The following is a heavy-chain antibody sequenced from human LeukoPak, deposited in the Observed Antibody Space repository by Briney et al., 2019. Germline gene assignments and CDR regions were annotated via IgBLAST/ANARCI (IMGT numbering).Heavy chain of an antibody. D-gene: IGHD3-22*01. V-gene: IGHV3-20*04. J-gene: IGHJ4*02. CDR1: GFTFDDYG. CDR2: INWNGGST. Sequence: GGSLRLSCAASGFTFDDYGMSWVRQAPGKGLKWVSGINWNGGSTGYADSVKGRFTISRDNAKNSLYLQMNSLRAEDTALYYCARGDYYDSSGYFAFDYWGQGTLVTVSS. CDR3: ARGDYYDSSGYFAFDY.